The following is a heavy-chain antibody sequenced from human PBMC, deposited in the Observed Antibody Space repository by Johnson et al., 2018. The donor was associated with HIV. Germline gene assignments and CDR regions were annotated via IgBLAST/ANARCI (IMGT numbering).Heavy chain of an antibody. V-gene: IGHV3-30-3*01. Sequence: QMLLVESGGGVVQPGRSLRLSCAASGFTFSSYAMHWVRQAPGKGLEWVAVISYVGSNKYYADSVKGRFTISRDNSKNMLYLQMNSLRAEDTAVYYCARGGYLDAFDIWGQGTMVTVSS. CDR3: ARGGYLDAFDI. J-gene: IGHJ3*02. D-gene: IGHD6-13*01. CDR2: ISYVGSNK. CDR1: GFTFSSYA.